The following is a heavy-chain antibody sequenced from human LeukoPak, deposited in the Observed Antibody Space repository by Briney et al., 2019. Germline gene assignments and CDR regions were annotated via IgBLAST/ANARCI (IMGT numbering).Heavy chain of an antibody. D-gene: IGHD2-2*01. V-gene: IGHV3-23*01. Sequence: GGSLRLSCAASGFTFSSYAMSWVRQAPGKGLEWVSAISGSGGSTYYADSVKGRFTISRDNSKNTLYLQMNSLRAEDTAVYYCAKEGRGIVVVPAPLFADYWGQGTLVTVSS. J-gene: IGHJ4*02. CDR2: ISGSGGST. CDR3: AKEGRGIVVVPAPLFADY. CDR1: GFTFSSYA.